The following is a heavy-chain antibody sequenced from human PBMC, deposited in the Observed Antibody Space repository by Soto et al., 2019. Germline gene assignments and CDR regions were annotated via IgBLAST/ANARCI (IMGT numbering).Heavy chain of an antibody. CDR2: ISGSGGST. J-gene: IGHJ4*02. V-gene: IGHV3-23*01. CDR3: AKDQRMVATTGPYDY. Sequence: GESLKISCAASGFTFSSYAMSWVRQAPGKGLEWVSAISGSGGSTYYADSVKGRFTISRDNSKNTLYLQMNSLRAEDTAVYYCAKDQRMVATTGPYDYWGQGTLVTVSS. CDR1: GFTFSSYA. D-gene: IGHD5-12*01.